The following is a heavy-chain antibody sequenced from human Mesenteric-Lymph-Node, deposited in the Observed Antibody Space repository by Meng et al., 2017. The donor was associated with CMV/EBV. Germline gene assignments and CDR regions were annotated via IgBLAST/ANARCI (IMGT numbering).Heavy chain of an antibody. V-gene: IGHV4-34*01. Sequence: QVHLHQLGPALFKPSATLSLTCAVYGGSFSGYYWSWIRQPPWKGLEWIGEINHSGSTNYNPSLKSRVTISVDTSKNQFSLKLSSVTAADTAVYYCARHQRWLKSEGGFNYWGQGTLVTVSS. D-gene: IGHD4-23*01. CDR3: ARHQRWLKSEGGFNY. J-gene: IGHJ4*02. CDR2: INHSGST. CDR1: GGSFSGYY.